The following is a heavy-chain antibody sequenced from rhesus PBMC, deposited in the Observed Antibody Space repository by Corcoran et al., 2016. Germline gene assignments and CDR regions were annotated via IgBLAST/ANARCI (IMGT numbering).Heavy chain of an antibody. Sequence: QVQLQESGPGLVKPSETLSLTCAVSGGSLKNNYWTWIPHSPGKGLEWIGYISATGGSSDHNPSLRSRVTISTDTSKNQVSLNLSSLTAADTAVYYCARGIYYFDYWGQGVLVTVSS. CDR1: GGSLKNNY. J-gene: IGHJ4*01. CDR2: ISATGGSS. CDR3: ARGIYYFDY. V-gene: IGHV4-173*01. D-gene: IGHD3-3*01.